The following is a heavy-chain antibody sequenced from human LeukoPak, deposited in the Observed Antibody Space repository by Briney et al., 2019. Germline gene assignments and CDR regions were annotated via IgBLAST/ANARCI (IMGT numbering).Heavy chain of an antibody. CDR1: ARSISSISYY. CDR2: IYYSGST. Sequence: SETLSLTCTLSARSISSISYYWGWIRQPPGKGLEWIGSIYYSGSTYYNPSLKSRVTISVDTSKNQFSLKLSSVTAADTAVYYCARGGTTIFGVVTNGGTFDYWGQGTLVTVSS. J-gene: IGHJ4*02. D-gene: IGHD3-3*01. CDR3: ARGGTTIFGVVTNGGTFDY. V-gene: IGHV4-39*01.